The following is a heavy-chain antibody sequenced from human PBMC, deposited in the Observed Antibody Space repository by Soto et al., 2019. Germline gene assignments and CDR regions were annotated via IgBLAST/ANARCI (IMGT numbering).Heavy chain of an antibody. D-gene: IGHD3-22*01. Sequence: GVSLRLSCEASGFTFSGHAMSWVRQAPGKGLEWVSLIIGSGGSTFYADSVKGRLTISRDNSKNTLYLQMNSLRAEDTAVYYCAKRDSSGYHYFDYWGQGILVTVSS. CDR1: GFTFSGHA. J-gene: IGHJ4*02. CDR2: IIGSGGST. CDR3: AKRDSSGYHYFDY. V-gene: IGHV3-23*01.